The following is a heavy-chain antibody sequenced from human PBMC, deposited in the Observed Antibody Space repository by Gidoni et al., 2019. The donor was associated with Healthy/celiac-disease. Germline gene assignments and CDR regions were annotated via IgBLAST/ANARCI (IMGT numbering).Heavy chain of an antibody. CDR2: INAGNGNT. D-gene: IGHD3-3*01. J-gene: IGHJ4*02. V-gene: IGHV1-3*01. Sequence: QVQLVQSGAEVKKPGASVKVSCKASGYTFTSYAMHWVRQAPGQRLEWMGWINAGNGNTKDSQKFQGRVTITRDTSASTAYMELSSLRSEDTAVYYCARAHPYYDFWSGYYLDYWGQGTLVTVSS. CDR3: ARAHPYYDFWSGYYLDY. CDR1: GYTFTSYA.